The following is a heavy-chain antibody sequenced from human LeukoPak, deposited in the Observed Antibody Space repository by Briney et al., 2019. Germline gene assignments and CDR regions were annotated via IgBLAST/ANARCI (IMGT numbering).Heavy chain of an antibody. CDR1: GFTFSSYG. CDR2: IWYDGSNK. D-gene: IGHD6-19*01. CDR3: ARGRIAVAGHDAFDI. J-gene: IGHJ3*02. V-gene: IGHV3-33*01. Sequence: PGRSLRLSCAASGFTFSSYGMHWVRQAPGKGLEWVAVIWYDGSNKYYADSVKGRFTISRDNSKNTLYLQTNSLRAEDTAVYYCARGRIAVAGHDAFDIWGQGTMVTVSS.